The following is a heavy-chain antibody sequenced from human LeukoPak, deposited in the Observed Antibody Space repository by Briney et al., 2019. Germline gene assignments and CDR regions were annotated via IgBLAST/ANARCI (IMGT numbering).Heavy chain of an antibody. CDR3: ARDGRGSYYDSSGYLDC. CDR1: GFTFSPYS. V-gene: IGHV3-21*01. CDR2: ISSSSSYI. J-gene: IGHJ4*02. D-gene: IGHD3-22*01. Sequence: PGGSLRLSCAASGFTFSPYSMNWDRQAPGKGLEWVSSISSSSSYIYYADSVKGRFTISRDNAKNSLYLQMNSLRAEDTAVYYCARDGRGSYYDSSGYLDCWGQGTLVTVSS.